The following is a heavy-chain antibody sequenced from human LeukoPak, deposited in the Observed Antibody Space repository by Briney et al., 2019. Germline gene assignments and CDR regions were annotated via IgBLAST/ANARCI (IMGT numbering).Heavy chain of an antibody. J-gene: IGHJ3*02. CDR3: ATKHLWSDGFDI. CDR1: GGSIRSDY. V-gene: IGHV4-4*07. CDR2: IYTSGRT. Sequence: SETLSLTCTVSGGSIRSDYCSWIRQPAGKGLEWMGRIYTSGRTNYNPSLKSRVTMSVDTSKNQFSLRLSSLTAADTAVYYCATKHLWSDGFDIWGRGTMVTVSS. D-gene: IGHD5-18*01.